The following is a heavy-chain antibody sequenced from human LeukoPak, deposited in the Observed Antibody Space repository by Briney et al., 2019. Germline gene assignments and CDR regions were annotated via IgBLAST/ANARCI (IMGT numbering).Heavy chain of an antibody. CDR1: GYTFTSYG. CDR3: ARDLKAYYYDSSGPRGY. V-gene: IGHV1-18*01. D-gene: IGHD3-22*01. Sequence: ASVKVSYKASGYTFTSYGISWVRQAPGQGLDWMGWISAYNGNTNYTQKLQGRVTMTTDTSTSTAYMELRSLRSDDTAVYYCARDLKAYYYDSSGPRGYWGQGTLVTVSS. CDR2: ISAYNGNT. J-gene: IGHJ4*02.